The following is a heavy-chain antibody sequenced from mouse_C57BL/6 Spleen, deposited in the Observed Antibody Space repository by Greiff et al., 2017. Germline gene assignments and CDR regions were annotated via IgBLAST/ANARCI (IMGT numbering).Heavy chain of an antibody. CDR2: IRLKSDNYAT. CDR3: TTGGYFDV. D-gene: IGHD4-1*01. V-gene: IGHV6-3*01. CDR1: GFTFSNYW. J-gene: IGHJ1*03. Sequence: EVMLVESGGGLVQPGGSMKLSCVASGFTFSNYWMNWVRQSPEKGLEWVAQIRLKSDNYATHYAESVKGRFTISRDDSTSSVYLQMNNLRAEDTGIYYCTTGGYFDVWGTGTTVTVSS.